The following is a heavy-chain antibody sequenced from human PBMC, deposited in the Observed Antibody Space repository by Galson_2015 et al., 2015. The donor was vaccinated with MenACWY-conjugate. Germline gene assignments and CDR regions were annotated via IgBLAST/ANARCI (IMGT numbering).Heavy chain of an antibody. Sequence: SLRLSCAASGFTFSSYWMHWVRQAPGKGLVWVSRINSDGSGTRYADSVKGRFTISRDNTKNTLYLQMNSLRAEDTAVYYRAREIGQWVRGARYGMVVWGQGTTVTVSS. D-gene: IGHD3-10*01. J-gene: IGHJ6*02. CDR3: AREIGQWVRGARYGMVV. CDR2: INSDGSGT. CDR1: GFTFSSYW. V-gene: IGHV3-74*01.